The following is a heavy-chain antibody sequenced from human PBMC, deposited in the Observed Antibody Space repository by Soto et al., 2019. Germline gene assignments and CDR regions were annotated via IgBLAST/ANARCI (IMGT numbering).Heavy chain of an antibody. J-gene: IGHJ4*02. CDR2: IIPIFGTA. Sequence: QVQLVQSGAEVKKPGSSVKVSCTASGGTFSSYAISWVRQAPGPGLEWMGGIIPIFGTANYAQKFQGRVTITADESTSTAYMELSSLRSEDTAVYYCARVGLGYCSSTSCYPVFDYWGQGTLVTVSS. V-gene: IGHV1-69*01. CDR1: GGTFSSYA. CDR3: ARVGLGYCSSTSCYPVFDY. D-gene: IGHD2-2*01.